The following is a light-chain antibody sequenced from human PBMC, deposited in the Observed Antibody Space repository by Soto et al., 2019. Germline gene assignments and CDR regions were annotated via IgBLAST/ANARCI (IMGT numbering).Light chain of an antibody. CDR1: SSNIESNY. CDR3: TVWDDSLRGRL. V-gene: IGLV1-47*01. J-gene: IGLJ2*01. CDR2: RNN. Sequence: QAVVTQPPSASGTPGQRVTISSSGSSSNIESNYVYWYQQLPGTAPRLLIYRNNQRPSGVPDRFSGSKSGTSASLAISALRSEDEADYYCTVWDDSLRGRLFGGGTKVTVL.